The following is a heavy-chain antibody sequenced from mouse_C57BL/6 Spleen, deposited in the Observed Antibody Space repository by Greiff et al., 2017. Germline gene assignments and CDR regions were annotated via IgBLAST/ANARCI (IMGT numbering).Heavy chain of an antibody. Sequence: QVQLKESGPGLVAPSQSLSITCTVSGFSFTSYGVDWVRQSPGKGLEWLGVIWGVGSTNYNSALKSRLSISKDNTKSQGFLKMNSLQTDDTAMYYCASGTGTWFAYWGQGTLVTVSA. CDR3: ASGTGTWFAY. CDR2: IWGVGST. CDR1: GFSFTSYG. J-gene: IGHJ3*01. D-gene: IGHD4-1*01. V-gene: IGHV2-6*01.